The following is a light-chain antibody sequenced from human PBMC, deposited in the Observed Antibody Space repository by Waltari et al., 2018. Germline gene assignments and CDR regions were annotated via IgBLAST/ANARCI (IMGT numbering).Light chain of an antibody. CDR1: SSNIGANH. Sequence: QRVTISCSGTSSNIGANHVYWYQQFPGTTPKLLISRNNQRPSGVPDRFYGSRSGASASLAISWLRSEDEADYYCATWDDSLNCPVFGGGTKLTV. CDR2: RNN. J-gene: IGLJ2*01. V-gene: IGLV1-47*01. CDR3: ATWDDSLNCPV.